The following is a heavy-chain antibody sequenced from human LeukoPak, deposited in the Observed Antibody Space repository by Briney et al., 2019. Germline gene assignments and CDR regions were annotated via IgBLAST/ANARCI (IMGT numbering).Heavy chain of an antibody. CDR1: GASIRSYF. Sequence: SETLSLTCSVSGASIRSYFWSWIRQSPGKGLEWIGYVYDDDISNFNPSLESRVTILVDRSKSQFSLKLRSVTAADTAVYYCARGLVLATDDAFDIWGPGTMVTVSS. J-gene: IGHJ3*02. D-gene: IGHD5-12*01. V-gene: IGHV4-59*01. CDR2: VYDDDIS. CDR3: ARGLVLATDDAFDI.